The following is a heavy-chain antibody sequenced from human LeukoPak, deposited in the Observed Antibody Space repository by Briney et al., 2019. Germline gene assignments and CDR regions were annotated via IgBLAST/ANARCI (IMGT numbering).Heavy chain of an antibody. CDR3: ARVGYYGSGSYNWFDP. V-gene: IGHV1-18*01. D-gene: IGHD3-10*01. J-gene: IGHJ5*02. Sequence: ASVKVSCKTSGYTFTNYGISWVRQAPGQGLEWMGWISAYNGNTNYTQNLQGRVTMTTDTSTSTAYMELRSLRSDDTAVYYCARVGYYGSGSYNWFDPWGQGTLVTVSS. CDR1: GYTFTNYG. CDR2: ISAYNGNT.